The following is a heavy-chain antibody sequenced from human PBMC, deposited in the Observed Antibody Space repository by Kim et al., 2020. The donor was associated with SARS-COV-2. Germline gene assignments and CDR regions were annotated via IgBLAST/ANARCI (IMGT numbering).Heavy chain of an antibody. CDR1: GFTFSSYA. CDR3: AKDRGITMLVVVITDIVGGAFYN. J-gene: IGHJ3*02. CDR2: ISGSGGST. V-gene: IGHV3-23*01. D-gene: IGHD3-22*01. Sequence: GGSLRLSCATSGFTFSSYAMSWVRQAPGKGLEWVAAISGSGGSTYYSDSVKGRFTISRDNSKNTLYLQMNSLRAEDTAVYYCAKDRGITMLVVVITDIVGGAFYNWGERTLVTVSS.